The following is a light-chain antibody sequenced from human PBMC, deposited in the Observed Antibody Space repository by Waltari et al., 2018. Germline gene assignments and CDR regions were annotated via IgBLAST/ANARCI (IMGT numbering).Light chain of an antibody. Sequence: EIVLTQSPAILSFSPGERATLSCRASQSVGTYLAWYQQRPGQSPRLLIYDASYRATGIPARFSGSGSETDFTLTISSMQPEDFAVYYCQQRRSWPLTFGGGTRVQI. CDR3: QQRRSWPLT. V-gene: IGKV3-11*01. CDR1: QSVGTY. J-gene: IGKJ4*01. CDR2: DAS.